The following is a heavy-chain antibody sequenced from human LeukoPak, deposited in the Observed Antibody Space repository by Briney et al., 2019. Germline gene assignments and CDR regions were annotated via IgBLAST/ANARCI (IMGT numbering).Heavy chain of an antibody. V-gene: IGHV4-38-2*02. CDR1: GYSISSGYY. CDR2: FYYSGRT. D-gene: IGHD1-1*01. J-gene: IGHJ5*02. Sequence: SETLSLTCTVSGYSISSGYYWGWIRQPPGKGLEWIGYFYYSGRTYYNPSLNSRVTISVDTSKNQFSLKLNSVTAADTAVYYCARPVPSRLGWFDPWGQGTLVTVSS. CDR3: ARPVPSRLGWFDP.